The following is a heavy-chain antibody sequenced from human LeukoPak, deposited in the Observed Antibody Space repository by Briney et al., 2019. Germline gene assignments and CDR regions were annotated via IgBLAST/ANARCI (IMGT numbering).Heavy chain of an antibody. J-gene: IGHJ4*02. CDR2: ISGSGGST. CDR1: GFTFSSYA. D-gene: IGHD7-27*01. CDR3: AKRPNWDVDY. Sequence: GGSLRLPCAASGFTFSSYAMSWARQAPGKGLEWVSAISGSGGSTYYADSVKGRFTISRDNSKNTLYLQMNSLRAEDTAVYYCAKRPNWDVDYWGQGTLVTVSS. V-gene: IGHV3-23*01.